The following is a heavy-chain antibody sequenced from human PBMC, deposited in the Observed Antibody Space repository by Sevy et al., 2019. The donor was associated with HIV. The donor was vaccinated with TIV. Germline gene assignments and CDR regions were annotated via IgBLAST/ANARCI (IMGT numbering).Heavy chain of an antibody. CDR1: GFTFTDYY. J-gene: IGHJ2*01. Sequence: GGSLRLSCAASGFTFTDYYMSWIRQAPGKGLEWVSHISSSGGTIYYADSVTGRFTISRDNAKNSLYLQMNSLRAEDTAVYYCARVSDGWYSLYFDLWGRGTLVTASS. V-gene: IGHV3-11*01. CDR2: ISSSGGTI. D-gene: IGHD2-15*01. CDR3: ARVSDGWYSLYFDL.